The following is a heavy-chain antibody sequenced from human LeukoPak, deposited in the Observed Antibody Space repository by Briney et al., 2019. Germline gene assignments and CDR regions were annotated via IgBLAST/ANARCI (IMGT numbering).Heavy chain of an antibody. J-gene: IGHJ4*02. CDR1: GFTFTSYE. CDR2: ISFSGDAI. CDR3: AKDALPYYYDSSGYLFGNVDY. Sequence: GGSLRLSCAASGFTFTSYEMNWVRQAPWKGLEWVSYISFSGDAIYYADSVKGRFTISRDNSKNSLYLQMNSLRTEDTALYYCAKDALPYYYDSSGYLFGNVDYWGQGTLVTVSS. D-gene: IGHD3-22*01. V-gene: IGHV3-48*03.